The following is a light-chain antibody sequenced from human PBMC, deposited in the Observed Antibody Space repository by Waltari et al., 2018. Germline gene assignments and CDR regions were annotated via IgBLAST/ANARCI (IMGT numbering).Light chain of an antibody. V-gene: IGLV2-14*01. CDR2: DVT. CDR1: SRFLAEYTH. Sequence: QAALTQPASVSGSPEQSHPISCTGTSRFLAEYTHASWYQQHPGTDPYLLISDVTYRPSGVSNRFTVAKSGNMASLAISGLHGEDEADYYCGLYTARGVFGPGTKVTVL. CDR3: GLYTARGV. J-gene: IGLJ1*01.